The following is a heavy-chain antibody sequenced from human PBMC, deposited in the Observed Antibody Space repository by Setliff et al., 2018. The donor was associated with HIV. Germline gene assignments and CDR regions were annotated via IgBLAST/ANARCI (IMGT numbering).Heavy chain of an antibody. J-gene: IGHJ4*02. Sequence: SETLSLTCAVYGGSFSGYYWSWIRQPPGKGLEWIGEINHSGSTNYNPSLKSRVAISVDTSKNQFSVKLSSVTAADTAVYYCARGRHYSSSAPFAIDFWGQGVLVTV. CDR3: ARGRHYSSSAPFAIDF. V-gene: IGHV4-34*01. CDR2: INHSGST. D-gene: IGHD6-6*01. CDR1: GGSFSGYY.